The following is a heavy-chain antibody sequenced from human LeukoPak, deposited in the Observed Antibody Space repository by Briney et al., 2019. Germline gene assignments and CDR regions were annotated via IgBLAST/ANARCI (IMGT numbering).Heavy chain of an antibody. V-gene: IGHV3-30*02. CDR2: IRYDGSNK. J-gene: IGHJ4*02. D-gene: IGHD6-13*01. CDR3: AKDLDKYSSSWDFDY. Sequence: PGGSLRLSCAASGFTFSSYGMHWVRQAPGKGLEWVAFIRYDGSNKYYADSVKGRFTISRHNSKNTLYLQMNSLRAEDTAVYYCAKDLDKYSSSWDFDYWGQGTLVTVSS. CDR1: GFTFSSYG.